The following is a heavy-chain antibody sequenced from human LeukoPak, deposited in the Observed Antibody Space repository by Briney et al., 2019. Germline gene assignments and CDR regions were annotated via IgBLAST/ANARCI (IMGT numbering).Heavy chain of an antibody. D-gene: IGHD4-11*01. CDR1: GGSISSYY. CDR3: ARVPLQISTMDV. V-gene: IGHV4-59*01. Sequence: PSETLSLTCTVSGGSISSYYWSWIRQPPGKGLEWIGYIYYSGSTNYNPSLKSRVTISVDTSKNQFSLKLSSVTAADTAVYYCARVPLQISTMDVWGQGTTVTVSS. J-gene: IGHJ6*02. CDR2: IYYSGST.